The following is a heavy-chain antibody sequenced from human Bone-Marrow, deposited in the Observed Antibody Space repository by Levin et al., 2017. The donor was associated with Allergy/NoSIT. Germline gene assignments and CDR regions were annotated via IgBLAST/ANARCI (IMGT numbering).Heavy chain of an antibody. CDR3: ARAWDLRTTTSGWPDF. CDR2: ISSFSDTI. Sequence: TGGSLRLSCAVSGFTFTAYSMNWVRQAPGKGLEWISYISSFSDTIYYADSVKGRFTISRDNAKNSLYLQMNSLRAEDTAMYYCARAWDLRTTTSGWPDFWGQGTLVTVSS. CDR1: GFTFTAYS. V-gene: IGHV3-48*01. D-gene: IGHD6-19*01. J-gene: IGHJ4*02.